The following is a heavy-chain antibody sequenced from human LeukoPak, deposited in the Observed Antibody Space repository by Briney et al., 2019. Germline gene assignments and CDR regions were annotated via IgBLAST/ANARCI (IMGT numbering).Heavy chain of an antibody. J-gene: IGHJ3*02. CDR3: ARHTPARGYDFWSGYYSAFDI. CDR1: GGSISSYY. CDR2: IYYSGST. V-gene: IGHV4-59*08. D-gene: IGHD3-3*01. Sequence: PSETLSLICTVSGGSISSYYWSWIRQPPGKGLEWIGYIYYSGSTNYNPSLKSRVTISVDTSKNQFSLKLSSVTAADTAVYYCARHTPARGYDFWSGYYSAFDIWGQGTMVTVSS.